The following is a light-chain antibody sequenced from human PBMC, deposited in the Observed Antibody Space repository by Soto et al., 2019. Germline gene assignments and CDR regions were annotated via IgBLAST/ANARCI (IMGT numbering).Light chain of an antibody. CDR3: ISYTSSNTRV. V-gene: IGLV2-14*03. CDR2: DVN. Sequence: QSALTQPTSVSGSPGQSSTISCTGTSSDVGTYNYVSWYQQHPGKAPKLMIYDVNNRPSGVSNRFSGSKSGNTASLTISGLQAEDEADYYCISYTSSNTRVFGGGTKLTVL. CDR1: SSDVGTYNY. J-gene: IGLJ2*01.